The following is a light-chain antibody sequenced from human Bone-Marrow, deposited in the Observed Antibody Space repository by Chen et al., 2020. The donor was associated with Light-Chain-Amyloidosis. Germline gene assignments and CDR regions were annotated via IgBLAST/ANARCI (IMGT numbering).Light chain of an antibody. Sequence: DIQMTQSPSTLSASVGDRVTITCRASQNIDDWLAWYQQIPGKAPKVLIYRAASLESGVPSRFSCSGFVTDFTLTIDSLQRDDFATYHCQQYYRSPLTFGGGTKVEVK. CDR2: RAA. CDR3: QQYYRSPLT. J-gene: IGKJ4*01. V-gene: IGKV1-5*03. CDR1: QNIDDW.